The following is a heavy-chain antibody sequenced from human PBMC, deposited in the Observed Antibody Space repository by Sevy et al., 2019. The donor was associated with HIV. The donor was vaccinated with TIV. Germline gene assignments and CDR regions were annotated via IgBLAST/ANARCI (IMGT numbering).Heavy chain of an antibody. CDR2: ITGSGSKT. D-gene: IGHD7-27*01. V-gene: IGHV3-23*01. J-gene: IGHJ5*02. Sequence: GGSLRLSCAASGFTFSGYAMSWVRQAPGKGLEWVSLITGSGSKTYYADSVKGRFTISRDNSKNTVNLQMNSLRVEDTAIYYCAKETWGLFDPWGQGILLTVSS. CDR3: AKETWGLFDP. CDR1: GFTFSGYA.